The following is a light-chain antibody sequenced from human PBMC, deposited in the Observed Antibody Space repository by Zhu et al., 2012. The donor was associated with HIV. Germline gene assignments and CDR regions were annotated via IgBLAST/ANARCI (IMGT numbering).Light chain of an antibody. V-gene: IGKV1-39*01. CDR1: QSFSNY. Sequence: DIQMTQSPSSLSASVGDRVTITCRTSQSFSNYLNWYQQKPGKAPKLLIYTASHLQSGVPSRFSGSGSGTEFTLTTTNLQPEDFATYYCQQSFDTPITFGQGTRLDIK. J-gene: IGKJ5*01. CDR3: QQSFDTPIT. CDR2: TAS.